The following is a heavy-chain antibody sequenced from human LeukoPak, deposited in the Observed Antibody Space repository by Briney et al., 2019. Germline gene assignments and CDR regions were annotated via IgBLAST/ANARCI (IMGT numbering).Heavy chain of an antibody. CDR2: ISGSGSYI. D-gene: IGHD4-17*01. CDR3: ARALYGATSFYYMDV. CDR1: GFTFSSYS. J-gene: IGHJ6*03. Sequence: GGSLRLSCAASGFTFSSYSMNWVRQAPGKGLEWVSAISGSGSYISYADSMKGRFTISRDSAKNSVYLQMNTLSAEDTAMYYCARALYGATSFYYMDVWGKGTTVTVSS. V-gene: IGHV3-21*06.